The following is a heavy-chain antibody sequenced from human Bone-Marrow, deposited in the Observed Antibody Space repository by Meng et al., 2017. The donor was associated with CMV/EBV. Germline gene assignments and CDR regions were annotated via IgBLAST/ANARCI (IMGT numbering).Heavy chain of an antibody. CDR3: ARGLRTGLNWFDP. CDR2: ISSSSSYI. CDR1: GFTFGSYS. D-gene: IGHD3/OR15-3a*01. V-gene: IGHV3-21*01. J-gene: IGHJ5*02. Sequence: GGSLRLSCAASGFTFGSYSMNWVRQAPGKGLEWVSSISSSSSYIYYADSVKGRITISRDNAKNSLYLQMNSLRAEDTAVYYCARGLRTGLNWFDPWGQGTLVTVSS.